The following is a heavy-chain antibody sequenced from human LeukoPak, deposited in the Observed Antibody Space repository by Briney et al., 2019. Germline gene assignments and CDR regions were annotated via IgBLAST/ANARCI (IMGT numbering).Heavy chain of an antibody. CDR3: AKVTGYYDSSGYQPLDY. CDR1: GFTFSSYG. J-gene: IGHJ4*02. D-gene: IGHD3-22*01. CDR2: ISYDGSNK. Sequence: PGGSLRLSCAASGFTFSSYGMHWVRQAPGKGLEWVAVISYDGSNKYYADSVKGRLTISRDNSKNTLYLQMNSLRAEDTAVYYCAKVTGYYDSSGYQPLDYWGQGTLVTVSS. V-gene: IGHV3-30*18.